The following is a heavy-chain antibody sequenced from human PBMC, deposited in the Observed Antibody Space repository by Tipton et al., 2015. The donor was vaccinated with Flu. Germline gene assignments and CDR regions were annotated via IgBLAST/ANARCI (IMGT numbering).Heavy chain of an antibody. V-gene: IGHV3-21*01. J-gene: IGHJ4*02. D-gene: IGHD6-13*01. Sequence: GSLRLSCAASGFTFSSYSMNWVRQAPGKGLEWVSYISSSSSYIYYADSVKGRFTISRDNAKNSLYLQMNSLRAEDTAVYYCARVIAAAGMDYWGQGTLVTVSS. CDR2: ISSSSSYI. CDR3: ARVIAAAGMDY. CDR1: GFTFSSYS.